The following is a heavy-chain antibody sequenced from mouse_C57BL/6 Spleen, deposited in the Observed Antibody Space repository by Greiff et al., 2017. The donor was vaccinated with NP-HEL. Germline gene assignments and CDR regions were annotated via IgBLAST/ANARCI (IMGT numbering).Heavy chain of an antibody. D-gene: IGHD1-1*01. CDR2: IYPGSGNT. CDR1: GYSFTSYY. CDR3: FYYYGSSYYAMVY. Sequence: QVHVKQSGPELVKPGASVKISCKASGYSFTSYYIHWVKQRPGQGLEWIGWIYPGSGNTKYNEKFKGKATLTADTSSSTAYMQLSSLTSEDSAVYYCFYYYGSSYYAMVYWGQGTSVTVSS. J-gene: IGHJ4*01. V-gene: IGHV1-66*01.